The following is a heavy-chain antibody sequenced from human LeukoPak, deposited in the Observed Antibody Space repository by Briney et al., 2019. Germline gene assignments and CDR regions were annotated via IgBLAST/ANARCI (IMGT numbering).Heavy chain of an antibody. CDR1: GLTFSRYA. J-gene: IGHJ4*02. CDR2: IGPGSSDI. V-gene: IGHV3-23*01. CDR3: AKYCGGDCFRYFDC. D-gene: IGHD2-21*02. Sequence: GGSLRLTCAASGLTFSRYAMTWVRQAPGRGLEWVAVIGPGSSDIHYADSVEGRFTISRDNSMNTLYLQMNSLRAEDTATYYCAKYCGGDCFRYFDCWGQGALVTVSS.